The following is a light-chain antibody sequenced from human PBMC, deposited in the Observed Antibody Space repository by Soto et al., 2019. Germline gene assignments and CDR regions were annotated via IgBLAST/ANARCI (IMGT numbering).Light chain of an antibody. Sequence: QSVMTQPPSVSAAPGQKVTISCSGSSSNIGGNSVSWYQQLPGTAPKLLIYDDNKRPSGIPDRFSGSKSGTSATLGITGFQTGDEADYYCQSYDTSLSGSWVFGGGTKLTVL. CDR2: DDN. CDR1: SSNIGGNS. J-gene: IGLJ3*02. V-gene: IGLV1-51*01. CDR3: QSYDTSLSGSWV.